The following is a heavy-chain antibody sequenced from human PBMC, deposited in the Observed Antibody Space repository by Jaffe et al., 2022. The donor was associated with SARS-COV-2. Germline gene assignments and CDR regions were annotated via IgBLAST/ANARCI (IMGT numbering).Heavy chain of an antibody. CDR3: AREYYYDSRPYYFDY. D-gene: IGHD3-22*01. V-gene: IGHV3-33*01. CDR1: GFTFSSYG. CDR2: IWYDGSNK. Sequence: QVQLVESGGGVVQPGRSLRLSCAASGFTFSSYGMHWVRQAPGKGLEWVAVIWYDGSNKYYADSVKGRFTISRDNSKNTLYLQMNSLRAEDTAVYYCAREYYYDSRPYYFDYWGQGTLVTVSS. J-gene: IGHJ4*02.